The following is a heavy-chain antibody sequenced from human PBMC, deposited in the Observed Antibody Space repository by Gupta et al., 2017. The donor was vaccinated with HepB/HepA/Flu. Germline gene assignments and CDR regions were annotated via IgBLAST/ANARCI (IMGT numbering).Heavy chain of an antibody. Sequence: EVQLVESGGGLVKPGGSLRLSCAASGFTFSSYSMNWVRQAPGKGLEWVSSISSSSSYIYYADSVKGRFTISRDKAKNSLYLQMNSLRAEDTAVYYCARSVGGSPAGDYWGQGTLVTVSS. J-gene: IGHJ4*02. CDR1: GFTFSSYS. CDR3: ARSVGGSPAGDY. CDR2: ISSSSSYI. D-gene: IGHD1-26*01. V-gene: IGHV3-21*01.